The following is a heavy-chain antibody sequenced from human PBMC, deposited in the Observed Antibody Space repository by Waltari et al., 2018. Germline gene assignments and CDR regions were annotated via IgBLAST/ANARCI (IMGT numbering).Heavy chain of an antibody. CDR1: GYTFTGYY. CDR3: ARGGGSGSYYDYYYYGMDV. Sequence: QVQLVQSGAEVKKPGASVKVSCKASGYTFTGYYMHWVRQAPGQGLEWMGRINPNSGGTNYAKKFQGRVTMTRDTSISTAYMELSRLRSDDTAVYYCARGGGSGSYYDYYYYGMDVWGQGTTVTVSS. D-gene: IGHD3-10*01. V-gene: IGHV1-2*06. J-gene: IGHJ6*02. CDR2: INPNSGGT.